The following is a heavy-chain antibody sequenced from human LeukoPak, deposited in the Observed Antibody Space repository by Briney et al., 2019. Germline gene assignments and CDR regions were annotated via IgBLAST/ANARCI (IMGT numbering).Heavy chain of an antibody. CDR2: IRSKAYGGTT. CDR1: GFTFGDYA. Sequence: GRSLRLSCSAPGFTFGDYAMSWFRQAPGKGLEWVGFIRSKAYGGTTEYAASVKGRFTISRDDSKSIAYLQMNSLKTEDTAVYYCTRAPRYCSSTSCYPAQAYYGMDVWGQGTTVTVSS. CDR3: TRAPRYCSSTSCYPAQAYYGMDV. J-gene: IGHJ6*02. V-gene: IGHV3-49*03. D-gene: IGHD2-2*01.